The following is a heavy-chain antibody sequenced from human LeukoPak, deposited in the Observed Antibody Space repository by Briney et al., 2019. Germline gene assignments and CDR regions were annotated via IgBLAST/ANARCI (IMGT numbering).Heavy chain of an antibody. D-gene: IGHD1-26*01. J-gene: IGHJ4*02. CDR2: IYYSGST. CDR3: ARRRRWEPNDY. V-gene: IGHV4-59*01. Sequence: SETLSLTCTVSGGSISNYYWSWIRQPPGKGLEWIGYIYYSGSTNYNPSLKSRVTISVDTSKNQFSLKLRSVTAADTAVYYCARRRRWEPNDYWGQGTLVTVSS. CDR1: GGSISNYY.